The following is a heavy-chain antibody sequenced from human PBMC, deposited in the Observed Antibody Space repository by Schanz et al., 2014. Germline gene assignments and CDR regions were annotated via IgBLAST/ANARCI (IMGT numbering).Heavy chain of an antibody. CDR1: GFDFNSYS. V-gene: IGHV3-21*02. J-gene: IGHJ4*02. CDR2: ISSSGSYI. D-gene: IGHD2-2*01. CDR3: AKDSTHIDIVLVPTAIDY. Sequence: EVRLVESGGGLVQPGGSLRLSCEASGFDFNSYSMNWVRQVPGKGLEWLSSISSSGSYIHYADSVKGRFTISRDNAKNTLYLHMNTLRSEDTAVYYCAKDSTHIDIVLVPTAIDYWGQGTLVTVSS.